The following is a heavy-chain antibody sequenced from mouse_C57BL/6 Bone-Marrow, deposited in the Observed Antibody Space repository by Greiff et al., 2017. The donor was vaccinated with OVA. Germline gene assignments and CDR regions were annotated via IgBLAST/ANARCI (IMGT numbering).Heavy chain of an antibody. V-gene: IGHV1-76*01. Sequence: VQLKESGAELVRPGASVKLSCKASGYTFTDYYINWVKQRPGQGLEWIARLYPGSGNTYYNEKFKGKAKLTAEKSSSTAYMQLSSLTSEDSAVYFCARARYYGSFDYWGQGTTLTVSS. D-gene: IGHD1-1*01. J-gene: IGHJ2*01. CDR1: GYTFTDYY. CDR3: ARARYYGSFDY. CDR2: LYPGSGNT.